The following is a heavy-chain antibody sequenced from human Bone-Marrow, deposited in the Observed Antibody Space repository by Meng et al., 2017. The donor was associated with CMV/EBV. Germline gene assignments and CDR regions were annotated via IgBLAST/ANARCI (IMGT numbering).Heavy chain of an antibody. CDR1: GFTFSSYG. CDR2: IRYDGSNK. CDR3: AKDLGYAYYYGMDV. J-gene: IGHJ6*02. D-gene: IGHD2-8*01. Sequence: GESLKISCAASGFTFSSYGMHWVRQAPGKGLEWVAFIRYDGSNKYYADSVKGRFTISRDNSKNTLYLQMNSLRAEDTAVYYCAKDLGYAYYYGMDVWGQGTTVTVSS. V-gene: IGHV3-30*02.